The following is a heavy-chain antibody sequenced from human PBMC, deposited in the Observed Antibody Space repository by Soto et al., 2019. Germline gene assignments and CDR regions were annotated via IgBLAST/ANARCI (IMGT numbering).Heavy chain of an antibody. CDR2: MNPNSGNT. CDR1: GYTFTSYD. Sequence: ASVKVSCKASGYTFTSYDINWVRQATAQGLEWMGWMNPNSGNTGYAQKFQGRVTMTRNTSISTAYMELSSLRSEDTAVYYCARDFYDSSGYYSAFYYYYGMDVWGQGPTVTV. J-gene: IGHJ6*02. V-gene: IGHV1-8*01. D-gene: IGHD3-22*01. CDR3: ARDFYDSSGYYSAFYYYYGMDV.